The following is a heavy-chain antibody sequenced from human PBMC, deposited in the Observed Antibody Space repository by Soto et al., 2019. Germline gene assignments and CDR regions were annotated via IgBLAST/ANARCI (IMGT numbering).Heavy chain of an antibody. CDR3: ARWAYNRNYGPEYYYYCMDV. CDR1: GYSFTSYW. V-gene: IGHV5-51*01. Sequence: GAYLKISCQGFGYSFTSYWIGWVRQLPGKGLEWTGIILPCDSNTRYSPSFQGRFTISADKSISPAYLQWSCLNASDTAMYYCARWAYNRNYGPEYYYYCMDVWGQGTTVTVSS. J-gene: IGHJ6*02. CDR2: ILPCDSNT. D-gene: IGHD1-7*01.